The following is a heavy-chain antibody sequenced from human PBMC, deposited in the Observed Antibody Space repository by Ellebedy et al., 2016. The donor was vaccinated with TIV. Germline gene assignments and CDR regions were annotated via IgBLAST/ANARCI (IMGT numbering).Heavy chain of an antibody. CDR2: IYSSGPT. CDR1: GGSISSSSYY. V-gene: IGHV4-39*07. Sequence: MPSETLSLTCSVSGGSISSSSYYWGWSRQAPGKGLEWIGSIYSSGPTYYNPSLKRRVTISIDTAKNQISLKLTSVTAADTAVYYCTGRVALDYWGQGTLVTVSS. D-gene: IGHD1-14*01. CDR3: TGRVALDY. J-gene: IGHJ4*02.